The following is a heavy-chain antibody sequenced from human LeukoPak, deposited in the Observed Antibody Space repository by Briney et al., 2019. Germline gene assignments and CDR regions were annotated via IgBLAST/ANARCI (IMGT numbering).Heavy chain of an antibody. Sequence: ASVKVSCKASGYTFSRYGISWVRQAPGQGLEWMGWISGYNGHTKYAQKVQGRVTMSTDTSTSTVYMELRSLRSEDTAVYYCALTTVVTYYYYYMDVWGKGTTVTISS. D-gene: IGHD4-23*01. J-gene: IGHJ6*03. CDR2: ISGYNGHT. V-gene: IGHV1-18*01. CDR3: ALTTVVTYYYYYMDV. CDR1: GYTFSRYG.